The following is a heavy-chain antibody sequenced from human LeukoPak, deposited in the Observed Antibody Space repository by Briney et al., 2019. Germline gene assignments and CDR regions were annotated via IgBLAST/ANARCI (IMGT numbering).Heavy chain of an antibody. CDR3: ARDPHSSSSD. J-gene: IGHJ4*02. CDR1: GGSISSYY. CDR2: IYYSGST. Sequence: KTSETLSLTCTVSGGSISSYYWSWIRQPPGKGLEWIGYIYYSGSTNYNPSLKSRVTISVDTSKNQFSLKLSSVTAADTAVYYCARDPHSSSSDWGQGTLVTVSS. V-gene: IGHV4-59*01. D-gene: IGHD6-13*01.